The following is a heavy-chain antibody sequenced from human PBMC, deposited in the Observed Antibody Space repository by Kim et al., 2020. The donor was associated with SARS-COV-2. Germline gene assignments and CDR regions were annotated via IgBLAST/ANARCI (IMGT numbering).Heavy chain of an antibody. J-gene: IGHJ1*01. Sequence: YSQKFQGRVTITRDTSASTAYMELSSLRSEDTAVYYCASRSSGYNEYFQHWGQGTLVTVSS. D-gene: IGHD3-22*01. CDR3: ASRSSGYNEYFQH. V-gene: IGHV1-3*01.